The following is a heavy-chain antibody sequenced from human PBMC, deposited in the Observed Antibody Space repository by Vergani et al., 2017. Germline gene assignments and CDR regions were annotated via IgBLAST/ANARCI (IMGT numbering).Heavy chain of an antibody. V-gene: IGHV4-30-2*06. CDR2: IYYSGIT. CDR3: DRVGADCSNVSRPSLRFGP. J-gene: IGHJ5*02. D-gene: IGHD2-8*01. CDR1: GDSISSGGYS. Sequence: QLQLQESGSRLVKPSQTLSLTCVVSGDSISSGGYSWSWIRQSPGKGLEWIGYIYYSGITYYNPSVKSRVTISVDRSRKQFCLNLTSVTDADTAVYYCDRVGADCSNVSRPSLRFGPWGQGILVTVSS.